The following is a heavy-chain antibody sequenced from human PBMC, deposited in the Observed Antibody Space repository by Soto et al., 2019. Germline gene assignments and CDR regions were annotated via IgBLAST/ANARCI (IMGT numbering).Heavy chain of an antibody. CDR1: GFTFSSYS. J-gene: IGHJ4*02. CDR3: ARDEDQLLALTSIAARPVPDY. CDR2: ISSSSSTI. V-gene: IGHV3-48*02. Sequence: PGGSLRLSCAASGFTFSSYSMNWVCQAPGKGLEWVSYISSSSSTIYYADSAKGRFTISRDNAKNSLYLQMNSLRDEDTAVYYCARDEDQLLALTSIAARPVPDYWGQGTLVTVSS. D-gene: IGHD6-6*01.